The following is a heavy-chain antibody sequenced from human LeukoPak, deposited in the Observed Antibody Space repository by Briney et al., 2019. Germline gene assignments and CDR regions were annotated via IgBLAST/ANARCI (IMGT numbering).Heavy chain of an antibody. CDR1: GYTFTGYY. CDR3: ASHDNGDYLNGDVFDI. D-gene: IGHD4-17*01. J-gene: IGHJ3*02. V-gene: IGHV1-2*02. Sequence: DSVNLSCKASGYTFTGYYMHWVRQPPGQGLEWMGWINPNSSGTNYAHKLRGRITMTRDTSISTAYMELSRIASDDTAVYYCASHDNGDYLNGDVFDIWGQGTMVTVSS. CDR2: INPNSSGT.